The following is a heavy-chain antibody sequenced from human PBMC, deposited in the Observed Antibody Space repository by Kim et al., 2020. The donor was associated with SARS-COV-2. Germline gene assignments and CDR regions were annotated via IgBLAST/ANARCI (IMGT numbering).Heavy chain of an antibody. J-gene: IGHJ6*02. V-gene: IGHV1-58*01. CDR3: AAYSAILGAHSYYYGMDV. CDR2: IVFGSGNT. Sequence: SVKVSCKASGFTFTSSAVQWVRQARGQRLEWIGWIVFGSGNTNYAQKFQERVTITRDTSTSTAYMELSSLRSEDTAVYYCAAYSAILGAHSYYYGMDVWGQGTTVTVSS. CDR1: GFTFTSSA. D-gene: IGHD1-26*01.